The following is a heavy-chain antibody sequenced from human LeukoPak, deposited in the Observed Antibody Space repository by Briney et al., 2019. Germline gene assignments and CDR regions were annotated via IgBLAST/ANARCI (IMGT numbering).Heavy chain of an antibody. CDR3: ARWRGSTSERSDY. V-gene: IGHV3-7*01. J-gene: IGHJ4*02. CDR2: IKQDGSAK. CDR1: GFTFSDYW. Sequence: GGSLRLSCTASGFTFSDYWMTWVRQAPGKGLEWVANIKQDGSAKYYVDSVKGRFTISRDDAKNSLYLQMDSLRVEDTATYYCARWRGSTSERSDYWGQGTLVTVSS. D-gene: IGHD2-2*01.